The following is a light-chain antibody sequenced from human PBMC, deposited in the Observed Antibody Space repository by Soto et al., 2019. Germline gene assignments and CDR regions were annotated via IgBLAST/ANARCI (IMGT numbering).Light chain of an antibody. CDR2: KAS. V-gene: IGKV1-5*03. CDR3: QQYNTHPFA. J-gene: IGKJ2*01. Sequence: DIQMTQSPSTLSASVGDRVTITCRASQSIGSWLAWYQQKPGKAPNLLIYKASNLQSGVPPRFSGSGSATEFTLTISSLQSDHFASYYCQQYNTHPFAFGQGTNLEIK. CDR1: QSIGSW.